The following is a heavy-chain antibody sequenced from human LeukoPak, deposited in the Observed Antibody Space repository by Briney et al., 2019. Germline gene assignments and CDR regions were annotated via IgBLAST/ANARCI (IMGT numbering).Heavy chain of an antibody. J-gene: IGHJ6*02. CDR3: AKVDMGPYGSSWLAVGYYYYYYGMDV. CDR1: GFTFSSYG. Sequence: GGSLRLSCAASGFTFSSYGMHWVRQAPGKGPDWVAVISNDGSKKYYADSVKGRFTISRDNSKNTLYLQMNSLRAEDTAVYYCAKVDMGPYGSSWLAVGYYYYYYGMDVWGQGTTVTVSS. V-gene: IGHV3-30*18. CDR2: ISNDGSKK. D-gene: IGHD6-13*01.